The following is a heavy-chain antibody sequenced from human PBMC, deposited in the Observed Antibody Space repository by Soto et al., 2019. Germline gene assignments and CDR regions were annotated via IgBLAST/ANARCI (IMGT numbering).Heavy chain of an antibody. Sequence: ASVKVSCKASGGTFGSYAISWVRQAPGQGLEWMGGIIPIFGTANYAQKFQGRVTITADESTSTAYMELSSLRSEDTALYYCASNNRGSYHLDYWGQGTQVTVSS. CDR3: ASNNRGSYHLDY. V-gene: IGHV1-69*13. CDR2: IIPIFGTA. D-gene: IGHD3-16*02. J-gene: IGHJ4*02. CDR1: GGTFGSYA.